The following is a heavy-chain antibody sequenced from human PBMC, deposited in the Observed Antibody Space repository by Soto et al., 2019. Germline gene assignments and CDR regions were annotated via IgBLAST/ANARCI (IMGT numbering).Heavy chain of an antibody. CDR1: GESVSSDSAA. V-gene: IGHV6-1*01. CDR3: ARSPPVIGANWFDP. D-gene: IGHD1-26*01. CDR2: TYYRSKWYH. J-gene: IGHJ5*02. Sequence: PSRTLSLTXAISGESVSSDSAAWNCIRQSPSRGLEWLGRTYYRSKWYHDYAVSVKSRITINPDTSTNQFSLQLNSVTPEDTAVYYSARSPPVIGANWFDPPGQGTLVTVSS.